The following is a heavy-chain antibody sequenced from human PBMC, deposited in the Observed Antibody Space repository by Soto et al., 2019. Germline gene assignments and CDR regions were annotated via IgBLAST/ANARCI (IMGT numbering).Heavy chain of an antibody. Sequence: QVQLVQSGAEVKKPGASVKVSCKASGYTFTGYYMHWVRQAPGQGLEWMGWINPNSGGTNYAQKFQGWVTITSDTSISTAYMELSRLRSDDTAVYYCARGIAVAGVNYYYGMDVWGQGTTVTVSS. J-gene: IGHJ6*02. CDR2: INPNSGGT. D-gene: IGHD6-19*01. CDR3: ARGIAVAGVNYYYGMDV. V-gene: IGHV1-2*04. CDR1: GYTFTGYY.